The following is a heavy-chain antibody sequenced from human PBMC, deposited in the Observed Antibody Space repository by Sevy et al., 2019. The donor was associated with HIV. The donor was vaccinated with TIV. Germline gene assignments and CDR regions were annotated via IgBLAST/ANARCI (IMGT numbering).Heavy chain of an antibody. CDR2: INSDGSST. D-gene: IGHD1-26*01. CDR3: AREYSGTYYYFDY. J-gene: IGHJ4*02. V-gene: IGHV3-74*01. Sequence: GGSLRLSCAASGFTFSSYWMHWVRQAPGKGLVWVSRINSDGSSTNYADSVKGRFTISRDNAKNTLYRQMNSLRAEDTAVYYCAREYSGTYYYFDYWGQGTLVTVSS. CDR1: GFTFSSYW.